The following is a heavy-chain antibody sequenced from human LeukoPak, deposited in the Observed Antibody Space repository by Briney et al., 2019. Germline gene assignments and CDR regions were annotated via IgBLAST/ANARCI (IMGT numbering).Heavy chain of an antibody. Sequence: GGSLRLSCEASGFTFTTCSMNWVRQAPGKGLGWVSSISSTIVYTYYADSVKGRFTISRDNANNSLFLQMNSLRAEDTAVYYCARVYGSGPFYYYGMDVWGQGTTVTVSS. CDR1: GFTFTTCS. CDR2: ISSTIVYT. J-gene: IGHJ6*02. D-gene: IGHD3-10*01. V-gene: IGHV3-21*01. CDR3: ARVYGSGPFYYYGMDV.